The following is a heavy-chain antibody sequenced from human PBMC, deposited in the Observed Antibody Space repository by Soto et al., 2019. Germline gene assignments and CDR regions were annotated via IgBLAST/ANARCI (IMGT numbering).Heavy chain of an antibody. CDR3: ARGPYYYDSSGYRY. CDR2: IYYSGST. CDR1: GGSISSYY. D-gene: IGHD3-22*01. Sequence: PSETLSLTCTVSGGSISSYYWSWIRRPPGKGLEWIGYIYYSGSTNYNPSLKSRVTISVDTSKNQFSLKLSSVTAADTAVYYCARGPYYYDSSGYRYWGQGTLVTVSS. J-gene: IGHJ4*02. V-gene: IGHV4-59*01.